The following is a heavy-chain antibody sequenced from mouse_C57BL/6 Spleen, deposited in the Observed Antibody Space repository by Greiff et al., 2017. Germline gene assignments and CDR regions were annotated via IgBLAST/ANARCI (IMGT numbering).Heavy chain of an antibody. J-gene: IGHJ4*01. CDR3: ARSLHGAMDY. CDR1: GYTFTSYW. V-gene: IGHV1-64*01. Sequence: VQLQQPGAELVKPGASVKLSCKASGYTFTSYWMHWVKQRPGQGLEWIGMIHPNSGSTNYNEKFKSKATLTVDKSSSTACMQLSSLTSEDSAVYYCARSLHGAMDYWGQGTSVTVSS. CDR2: IHPNSGST.